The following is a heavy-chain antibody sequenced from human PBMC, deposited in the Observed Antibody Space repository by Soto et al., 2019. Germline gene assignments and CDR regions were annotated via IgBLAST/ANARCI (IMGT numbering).Heavy chain of an antibody. D-gene: IGHD5-12*01. CDR2: ITGSGGNT. V-gene: IGHV3-23*01. J-gene: IGHJ4*02. CDR3: AKPKREMATIPYFDY. Sequence: GGSLRLSCAASGFTFSTYAMSWVRQAPGKGLEWVSAITGSGGNTYYADSVKGRFTISRDNAKNTLYLQMNSLRAEDTAVYYCAKPKREMATIPYFDYWGQGTLVTVSS. CDR1: GFTFSTYA.